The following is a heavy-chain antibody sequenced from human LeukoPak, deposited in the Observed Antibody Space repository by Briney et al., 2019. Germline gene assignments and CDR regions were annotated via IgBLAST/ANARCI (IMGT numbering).Heavy chain of an antibody. CDR3: VRGPPYSSSPRWAVDY. J-gene: IGHJ4*02. CDR1: GDSISSSH. V-gene: IGHV4-59*01. CDR2: IYSSGST. Sequence: PSETLSLTCTVSGDSISSSHWSWIRQPPGKGLERIGYIYSSGSTNYNPSLKSRVTISVDTSKNQFSLKLSSVTAADTAVYYCVRGPPYSSSPRWAVDYWGRGTLVTVSS. D-gene: IGHD6-6*01.